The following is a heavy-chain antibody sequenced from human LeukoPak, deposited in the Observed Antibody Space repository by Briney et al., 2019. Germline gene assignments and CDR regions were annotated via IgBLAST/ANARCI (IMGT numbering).Heavy chain of an antibody. CDR2: ISVYSDDT. CDR1: GYSFTNYA. CDR3: AREGDSSGYFFRPDY. D-gene: IGHD3-22*01. Sequence: ASVKVSCKASGYSFTNYAISWVRQAPGRGLEWMGWISVYSDDTKSAQNLQGRITMTTDTSTNTAYMELRSLRSDDTAVYYCAREGDSSGYFFRPDYWGQGTLVTVSS. V-gene: IGHV1-18*01. J-gene: IGHJ4*02.